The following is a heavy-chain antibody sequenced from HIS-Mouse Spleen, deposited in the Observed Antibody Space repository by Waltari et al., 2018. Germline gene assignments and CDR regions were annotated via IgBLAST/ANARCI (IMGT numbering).Heavy chain of an antibody. CDR3: TTDPNSGYPDY. CDR2: IKSKTDSGTT. J-gene: IGHJ4*02. CDR1: GFTFRNAW. D-gene: IGHD5-12*01. Sequence: EVQLVESGGGLVTPGGSLRLSCAAYGFTFRNAWMSLVRQAPGKGREGVGRIKSKTDSGTTDYAAPVKGRFTISRDDSKNTLYLQMNSLKTEDTAVYYCTTDPNSGYPDYWGQGTLVTVSS. V-gene: IGHV3-15*01.